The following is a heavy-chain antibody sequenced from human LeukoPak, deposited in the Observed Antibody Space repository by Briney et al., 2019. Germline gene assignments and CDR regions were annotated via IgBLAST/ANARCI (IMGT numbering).Heavy chain of an antibody. D-gene: IGHD3-3*01. CDR3: ARAPVGRFLEWLLSLESFDI. J-gene: IGHJ3*02. CDR1: GYTFTGYY. V-gene: IGHV1-2*02. Sequence: ASVNVSCKASGYTFTGYYMHWVRQAPGQGLEGMGWINPNSGGTNYAQKFQGRVTMTRDTSISTAYMALSRLRSDDTAVYYCARAPVGRFLEWLLSLESFDIWGQGTMVTVSS. CDR2: INPNSGGT.